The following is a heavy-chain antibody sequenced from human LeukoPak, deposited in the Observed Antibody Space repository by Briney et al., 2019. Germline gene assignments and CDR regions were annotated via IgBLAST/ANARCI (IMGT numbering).Heavy chain of an antibody. Sequence: SETLSLTCTVSGGSISSYYWSWIRQPPGKGLEWIGYIYYSGSTNYNPSLKSRVTISVDTSKDQFSLKLSSVTAADTAVYYCARGGGYCSSTSCYRGAFDIWGQGTMVTVSS. D-gene: IGHD2-2*01. CDR1: GGSISSYY. CDR2: IYYSGST. J-gene: IGHJ3*02. CDR3: ARGGGYCSSTSCYRGAFDI. V-gene: IGHV4-59*01.